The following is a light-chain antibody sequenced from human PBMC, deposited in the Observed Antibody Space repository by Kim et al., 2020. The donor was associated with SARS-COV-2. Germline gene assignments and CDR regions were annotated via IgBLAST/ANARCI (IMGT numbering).Light chain of an antibody. J-gene: IGKJ1*01. CDR2: ATS. Sequence: VSPGESATLSCRASQGLGSNVAWYQHKPGQSPRLVVYATSTRATDVPARFSGSGSGTDFALTINSLQPEDFAVYSCQQYDHWPPTFGLGTKVEVK. V-gene: IGKV3-15*01. CDR3: QQYDHWPPT. CDR1: QGLGSN.